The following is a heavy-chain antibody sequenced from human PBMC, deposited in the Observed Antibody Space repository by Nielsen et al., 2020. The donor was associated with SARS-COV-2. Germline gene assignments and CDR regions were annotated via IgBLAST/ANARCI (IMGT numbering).Heavy chain of an antibody. CDR3: TIPYCSSTSCYRPFDY. D-gene: IGHD2-2*01. CDR2: IRGKAYGGTT. J-gene: IGHJ4*02. V-gene: IGHV3-49*04. CDR1: GFTFGDYA. Sequence: GGSLRLSCTASGFTFGDYAMSWVRQAPGKGLEWVGFIRGKAYGGTTEYAASVKGRFTISGDDSKSIAYLQMNSLKTEDTAVYYCTIPYCSSTSCYRPFDYWGQGTLVTVSS.